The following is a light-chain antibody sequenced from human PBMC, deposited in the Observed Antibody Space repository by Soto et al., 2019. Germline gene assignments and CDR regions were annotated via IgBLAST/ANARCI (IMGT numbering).Light chain of an antibody. V-gene: IGLV4-69*01. J-gene: IGLJ3*02. CDR1: SGHSSYA. CDR3: QTWGTGIRV. CDR2: LNSDGSH. Sequence: QPVLTQSPSAXXSLXXXXKLTCTLSSGHSSYAIAWHQQQPEKGPRYLMKLNSDGSHSKGDGIPDRFSGSSSGAERYLTISSLQSEDEADYYCQTWGTGIRVFGGGTKLTVL.